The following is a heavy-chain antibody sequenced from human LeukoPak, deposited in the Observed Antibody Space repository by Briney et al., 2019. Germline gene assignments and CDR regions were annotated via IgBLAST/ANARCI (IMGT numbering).Heavy chain of an antibody. CDR2: IYTSGST. Sequence: SQTLSLTCTVSGGSISSGSYYWSWIRQPAGKGLEWIGRIYTSGSTNYNPSLKSRVTISVDTSKNQFSLKLSSVTAADTAVYYCARDSKPAAKDAFDIWGQGTMVTVSS. J-gene: IGHJ3*02. CDR1: GGSISSGSYY. CDR3: ARDSKPAAKDAFDI. V-gene: IGHV4-61*02. D-gene: IGHD2-2*01.